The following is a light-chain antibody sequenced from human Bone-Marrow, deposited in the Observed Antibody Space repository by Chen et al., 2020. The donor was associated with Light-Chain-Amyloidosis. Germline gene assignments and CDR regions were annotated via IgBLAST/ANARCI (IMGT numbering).Light chain of an antibody. CDR1: DLPTKY. CDR2: RDT. Sequence: SYALTQPPSVPVYPGQTARTARTGDDLPTKYAYWYQQKPGQAPVLVIHRDTERPSGISERFSGSSSGTTATLTISGVQAEDEADYHCQSADSSGTYEVIFGGGTKLTVL. V-gene: IGLV3-25*03. CDR3: QSADSSGTYEVI. J-gene: IGLJ2*01.